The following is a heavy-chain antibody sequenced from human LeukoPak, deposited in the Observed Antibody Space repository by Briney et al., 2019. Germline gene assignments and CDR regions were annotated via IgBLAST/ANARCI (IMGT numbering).Heavy chain of an antibody. CDR1: GFTFSSYG. CDR3: ARGGLYGYDVFDY. V-gene: IGHV3-33*01. CDR2: IWYDGSNT. D-gene: IGHD5-12*01. J-gene: IGHJ4*02. Sequence: GGSLRLSCAASGFTFSSYGMHWVRQAPGKGLEWVAVIWYDGSNTHYADSVKGRFTISRDNAKNSLYLQMNSLRVEDTAVYHCARGGLYGYDVFDYWGQGTLVTVSS.